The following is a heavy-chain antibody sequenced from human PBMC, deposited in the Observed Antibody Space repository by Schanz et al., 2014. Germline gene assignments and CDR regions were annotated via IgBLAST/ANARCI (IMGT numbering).Heavy chain of an antibody. Sequence: QVQLLQFGGGVVQPGRSLRLSCAASGFTFSDYYMSWIRQAPGKGLEWVSYISGTTTYTNYADSVKGRFTISRDNAKNSLYLQMNSLRAEDTAVYYCAREPLSGYNWFDPWGQGSLVTVSS. CDR3: AREPLSGYNWFDP. V-gene: IGHV3-11*05. D-gene: IGHD6-25*01. CDR2: ISGTTTYT. CDR1: GFTFSDYY. J-gene: IGHJ5*02.